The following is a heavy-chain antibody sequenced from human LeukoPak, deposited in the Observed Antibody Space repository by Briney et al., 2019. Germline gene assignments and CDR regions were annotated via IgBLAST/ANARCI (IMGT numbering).Heavy chain of an antibody. J-gene: IGHJ4*02. CDR3: AKRGVVIRVILVGFHKEAYYFDS. CDR2: ISDRGSRT. Sequence: PGGSLRLSCAVSGITLSNYGMSWVRQAPGKGLEWVAGISDRGSRTYYADSVKGRFTISTDHPKNTLYLQMNSLRAEDTAVYFCAKRGVVIRVILVGFHKEAYYFDSWGQGALVTVSS. V-gene: IGHV3-23*01. CDR1: GITLSNYG. D-gene: IGHD3-22*01.